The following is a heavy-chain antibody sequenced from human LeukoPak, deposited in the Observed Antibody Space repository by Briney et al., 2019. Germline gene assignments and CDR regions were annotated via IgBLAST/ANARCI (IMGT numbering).Heavy chain of an antibody. CDR1: GFTFSSYG. Sequence: PGGSLRLSCAASGFTFSSYGMHWVRQAPGKGLEWVAVIWYDGSNKYYADSVKGRFTISRDNSKNTLYLQMNSLRAEDTAVYYCARDRESPYSGSYYYYYGMDVWGQGTTVTVSS. J-gene: IGHJ6*02. V-gene: IGHV3-33*01. CDR2: IWYDGSNK. CDR3: ARDRESPYSGSYYYYYGMDV. D-gene: IGHD1-26*01.